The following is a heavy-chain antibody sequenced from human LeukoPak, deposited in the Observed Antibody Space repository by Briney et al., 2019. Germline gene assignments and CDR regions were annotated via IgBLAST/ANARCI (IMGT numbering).Heavy chain of an antibody. J-gene: IGHJ4*02. CDR2: MNPHSGNA. Sequence: GASVKVSCKASGYTFATYDINWVRQATGQGLEWMGWMNPHSGNAGYAQKFQGSVTITRNTSISTAYMELCSLRSEDTAVYYCARGDDRSGYNTFLDYWGQGTLVTVSS. D-gene: IGHD3-22*01. CDR1: GYTFATYD. CDR3: ARGDDRSGYNTFLDY. V-gene: IGHV1-8*03.